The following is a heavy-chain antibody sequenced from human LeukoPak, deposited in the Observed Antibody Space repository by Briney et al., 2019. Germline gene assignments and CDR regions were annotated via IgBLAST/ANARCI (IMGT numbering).Heavy chain of an antibody. D-gene: IGHD1-26*01. CDR3: AKTGALVGATLYAFDI. CDR1: GFTFSDYY. V-gene: IGHV3-11*01. J-gene: IGHJ3*02. CDR2: ISSSGSTI. Sequence: GGSLRLSCAASGFTFSDYYMSWIRQAPGKGLEWVSYISSSGSTIYYADSVKGRFTISRDNAKNSLYLQMNSLRAEDTAVYYCAKTGALVGATLYAFDIWGQGTMVTVSS.